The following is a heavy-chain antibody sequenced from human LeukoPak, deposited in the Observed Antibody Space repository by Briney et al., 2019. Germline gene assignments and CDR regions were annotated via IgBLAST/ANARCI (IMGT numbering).Heavy chain of an antibody. J-gene: IGHJ3*02. V-gene: IGHV4-59*01. CDR1: GGSINSYY. CDR2: IYYSGST. Sequence: PSETLSLTCTVSGGSINSYYWTWIRQPPGKVLEWIGYIYYSGSTNYNPSLKSRVTISVDTSKNQFSLKLSSVTAADTAVYYCARVDCSGGSCYAFDIWGQGTMVTVSS. CDR3: ARVDCSGGSCYAFDI. D-gene: IGHD2-15*01.